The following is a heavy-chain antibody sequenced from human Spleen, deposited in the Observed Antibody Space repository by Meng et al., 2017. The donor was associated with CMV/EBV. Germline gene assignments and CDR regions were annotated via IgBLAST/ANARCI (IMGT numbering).Heavy chain of an antibody. Sequence: ESLKISCAASGFTVSSNYMGWIRQAPGKGLEWIAMMYHLGTTYYNPSLQSRVTISIDTSKNRFSLKLSSMTAADTAVYYCAGQDIAVVPASIDHWGQGKLVTVSS. CDR1: GFTVSSNY. CDR2: MYHLGTT. D-gene: IGHD2-15*01. CDR3: AGQDIAVVPASIDH. V-gene: IGHV4-38-2*01. J-gene: IGHJ5*02.